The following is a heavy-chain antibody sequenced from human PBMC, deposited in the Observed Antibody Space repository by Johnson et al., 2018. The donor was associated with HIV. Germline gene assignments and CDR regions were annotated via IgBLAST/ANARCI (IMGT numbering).Heavy chain of an antibody. CDR3: TTGFAAFDI. Sequence: VQLVESGGGVVQPGRSLRLSCAASGFTFSGSAMHWVRQASGKGLEWVGRIRSKANSYATAYAAPVKGRFTISRDDSKNTLYLQINSLKTEDTAVYYCTTGFAAFDIWGQGTMVTVSS. CDR1: GFTFSGSA. CDR2: IRSKANSYAT. J-gene: IGHJ3*02. V-gene: IGHV3-73*01.